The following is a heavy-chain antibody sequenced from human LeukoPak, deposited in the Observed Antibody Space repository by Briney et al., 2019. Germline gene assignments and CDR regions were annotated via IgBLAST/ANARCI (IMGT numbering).Heavy chain of an antibody. CDR1: GFTFSSYS. V-gene: IGHV3-48*02. CDR2: ISRCSSTI. Sequence: PGESLRLSCAASGFTFSSYSMNWVRQAPGKGLEWVSYISRCSSTIYYADSVKGRFTISRDNAKNSLYLQMNSLRDEDTAVYYCARGRKYYYDSSGPKVYYFDYWGQGTLVTLSS. CDR3: ARGRKYYYDSSGPKVYYFDY. J-gene: IGHJ4*02. D-gene: IGHD3-22*01.